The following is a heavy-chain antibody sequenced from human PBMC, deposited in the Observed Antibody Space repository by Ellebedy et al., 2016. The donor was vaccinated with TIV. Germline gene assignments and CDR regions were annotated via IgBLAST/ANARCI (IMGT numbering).Heavy chain of an antibody. D-gene: IGHD3-10*01. CDR3: ARVGDTVRGVNTFDY. Sequence: GGSLRLXXAASGFTFSSYSMNWVRQAPGKGLEWVSSISSSSSYIYYADSVKGRFTISRDNSKNTLYLQMNSLRAEDTAVYYCARVGDTVRGVNTFDYWGQGTLVTVSS. V-gene: IGHV3-21*01. CDR1: GFTFSSYS. CDR2: ISSSSSYI. J-gene: IGHJ4*02.